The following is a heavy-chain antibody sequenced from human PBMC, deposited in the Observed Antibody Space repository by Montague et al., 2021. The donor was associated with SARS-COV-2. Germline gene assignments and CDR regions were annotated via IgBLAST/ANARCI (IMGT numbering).Heavy chain of an antibody. Sequence: SETVSLTCAVSRGSFSNYYWTWIRQSPGKGLEWIGEINQGGAPNXTPSRKSRVTISLDTSKKQISLKLNSVTVADTAVFFCARGRPVQGSFRHFDSISSGALDIWAQGSLVIVSS. CDR1: RGSFSNYY. D-gene: IGHD3-9*01. CDR3: ARGRPVQGSFRHFDSISSGALDI. CDR2: INQGGAP. V-gene: IGHV4-34*01. J-gene: IGHJ3*02.